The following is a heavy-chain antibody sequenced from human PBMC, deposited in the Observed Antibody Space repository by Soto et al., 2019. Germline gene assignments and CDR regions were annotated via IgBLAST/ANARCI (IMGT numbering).Heavy chain of an antibody. V-gene: IGHV4-34*01. J-gene: IGHJ6*02. Sequence: SETLSLTCAVYGGSFSCYYWSWIRQPPGKGLEWIGKINHSGSTNYNPSLKSRVTISVDTSKNQFSLKLSSVTAADTAVYYCARNGSYYDFWSGYYFGGGMDAWGQGTTVTAP. CDR1: GGSFSCYY. CDR2: INHSGST. CDR3: ARNGSYYDFWSGYYFGGGMDA. D-gene: IGHD3-3*01.